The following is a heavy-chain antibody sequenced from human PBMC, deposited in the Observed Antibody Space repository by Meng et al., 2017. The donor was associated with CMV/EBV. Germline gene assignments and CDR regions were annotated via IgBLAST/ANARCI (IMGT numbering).Heavy chain of an antibody. CDR2: INPNSGGT. J-gene: IGHJ5*02. V-gene: IGHV1-2*02. CDR1: GYTFTGYY. Sequence: ASVKVSCKASGYTFTGYYMHWVRQAPGQGLEWMGWINPNSGGTNNAQKFQGRVIMTRDTSISPAYMELSRLRSDDTAVYYCAREVYCSSTSCYGGWFDPWGQGTLVTVSS. CDR3: AREVYCSSTSCYGGWFDP. D-gene: IGHD2-2*01.